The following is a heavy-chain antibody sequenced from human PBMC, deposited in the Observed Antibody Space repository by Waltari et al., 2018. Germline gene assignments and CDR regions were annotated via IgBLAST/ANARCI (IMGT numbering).Heavy chain of an antibody. CDR1: GFTFSHYS. D-gene: IGHD6-19*01. J-gene: IGHJ5*02. CDR3: ARETVAGTGWFDP. Sequence: EVQLVESGGGLVQPGGSLRLSCAASGFTFSHYSFNWVRQAPGKGLEWVSCITSGSSYTYYADSVKGRFTISRDNAKNALFLHRNSLRAEDTAVYYCARETVAGTGWFDPWGQGTLVTVSS. V-gene: IGHV3-21*01. CDR2: ITSGSSYT.